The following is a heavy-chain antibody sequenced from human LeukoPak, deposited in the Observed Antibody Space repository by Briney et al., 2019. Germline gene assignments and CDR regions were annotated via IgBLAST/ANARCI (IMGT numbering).Heavy chain of an antibody. Sequence: PGGSLRLSCAASGFTFSNAWMSWVRQAPGKGLEWVSAISGSGDSTYYADSVKGRFTISRDNSQNTLYLQMNRLRAEDTALYYCAKDGPYSSAWYSNSEFDYWGQGTLVTVSS. D-gene: IGHD4-11*01. CDR3: AKDGPYSSAWYSNSEFDY. V-gene: IGHV3-23*01. CDR1: GFTFSNAW. CDR2: ISGSGDST. J-gene: IGHJ4*02.